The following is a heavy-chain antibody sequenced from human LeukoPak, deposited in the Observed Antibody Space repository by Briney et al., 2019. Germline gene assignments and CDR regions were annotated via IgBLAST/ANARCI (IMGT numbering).Heavy chain of an antibody. Sequence: TGGSLRLSCAASGFTFSSYSMNWVRQAPGKGLEWVSSISSSSSYIYYADSVKGRFTISRDNAKNSLYLQMNSLRAEDTAVYYCARVLLVHDYYYGMDVWGQGTTVTVSS. CDR1: GFTFSSYS. CDR3: ARVLLVHDYYYGMDV. J-gene: IGHJ6*02. V-gene: IGHV3-21*01. CDR2: ISSSSSYI. D-gene: IGHD3-16*01.